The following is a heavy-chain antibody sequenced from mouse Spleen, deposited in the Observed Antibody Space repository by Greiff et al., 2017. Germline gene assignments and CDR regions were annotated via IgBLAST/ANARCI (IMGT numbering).Heavy chain of an antibody. CDR2: IDPETGGT. CDR3: TRGEGYYDGSYNWYFDV. CDR1: GYTFTDYE. J-gene: IGHJ1*01. V-gene: IGHV1-15*01. Sequence: QVQLKQSGAELVRPGASVTLSCKASGYTFTDYEMHWVKQTPVHGLEWIGAIDPETGGTAYNQKFKGKAILTADKSSSTAYMELRSLTSEDSAVYYCTRGEGYYDGSYNWYFDVWGAGTTVTVSS. D-gene: IGHD1-1*01.